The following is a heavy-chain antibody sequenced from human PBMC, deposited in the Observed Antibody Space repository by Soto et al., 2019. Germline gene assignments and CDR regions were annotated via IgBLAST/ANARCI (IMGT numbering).Heavy chain of an antibody. CDR2: IKHDGTET. D-gene: IGHD3-22*01. CDR1: GFSFTNYW. J-gene: IGHJ3*02. Sequence: EVQLVESGGALVQPGGSLRLSCAASGFSFTNYWMKWVRQAPGKGLEWVANIKHDGTETYYVDSVKGRFTISRDNARNALYLYMNSLRADDTAVYYCAAAYYYDSSGDYYGDDALDIWGQGTMVTVSS. V-gene: IGHV3-7*03. CDR3: AAAYYYDSSGDYYGDDALDI.